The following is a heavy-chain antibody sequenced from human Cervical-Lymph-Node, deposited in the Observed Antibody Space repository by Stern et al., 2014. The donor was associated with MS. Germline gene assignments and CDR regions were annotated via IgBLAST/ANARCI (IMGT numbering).Heavy chain of an antibody. CDR3: VRGGSGQLVGPFQH. CDR1: GYRFISDW. Sequence: VQLVQSGAEVKKLGDSLKISCKATGYRFISDWIGWVRQAPGKGLEWMWHIYPGDSDPRYSPSFQGLVTISADKSIPTAYLQWNSLKASDTALYYCVRGGSGQLVGPFQHWGQGTLLSVTS. CDR2: IYPGDSDP. D-gene: IGHD6-6*01. J-gene: IGHJ1*01. V-gene: IGHV5-51*03.